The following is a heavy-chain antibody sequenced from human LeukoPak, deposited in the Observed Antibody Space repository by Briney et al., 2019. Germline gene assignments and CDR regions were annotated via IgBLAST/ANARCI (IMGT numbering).Heavy chain of an antibody. D-gene: IGHD3/OR15-3a*01. Sequence: ASVTVSCKVSGYTLTELSMHWVRQAPGKGLEWMGGFDPEDGETIYAQKFQGRVAMTEDTSTDTAYMELSSLRSEDTAVYYCATVAPEDYYFDYWGQGTLVTVSS. CDR3: ATVAPEDYYFDY. J-gene: IGHJ4*02. CDR2: FDPEDGET. CDR1: GYTLTELS. V-gene: IGHV1-24*01.